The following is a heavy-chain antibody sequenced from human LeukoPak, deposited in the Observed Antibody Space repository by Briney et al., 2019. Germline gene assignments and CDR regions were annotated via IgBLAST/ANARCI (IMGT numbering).Heavy chain of an antibody. CDR3: AFQVVVAESGAFDI. V-gene: IGHV4-34*01. J-gene: IGHJ3*02. CDR2: INHSAST. Sequence: SSETLSLTCAVYGGSFSGYYWSWIRQRPGKGLEWIGEINHSASTNYNPSLKSRVTISVDTSKNQFSLKLSSVTAADTAVYYCAFQVVVAESGAFDIWGQGTMVTVSS. CDR1: GGSFSGYY. D-gene: IGHD2-15*01.